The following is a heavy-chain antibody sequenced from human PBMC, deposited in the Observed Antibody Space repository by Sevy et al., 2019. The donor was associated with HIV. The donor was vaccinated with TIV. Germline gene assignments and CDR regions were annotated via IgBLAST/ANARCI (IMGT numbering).Heavy chain of an antibody. Sequence: GGSLRLSCAASGFSFSNYAMSWVRRAPGKGLEWVSTISGSGGSTYYADSVKGRFTISRDNSKNTLFLQMNSLRAEDTAVNYCSKGPWGGSGLTGFFQHWGQGTLVTVSS. D-gene: IGHD3-16*01. CDR2: ISGSGGST. CDR3: SKGPWGGSGLTGFFQH. V-gene: IGHV3-23*01. CDR1: GFSFSNYA. J-gene: IGHJ1*01.